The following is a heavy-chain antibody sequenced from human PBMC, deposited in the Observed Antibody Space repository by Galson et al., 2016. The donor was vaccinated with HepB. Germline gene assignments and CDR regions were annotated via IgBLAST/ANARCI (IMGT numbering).Heavy chain of an antibody. Sequence: SLRLSCAASGFTFSRYWMSWVRQAPGKGLDWVSTISGSGDETNYADSVKGRFTFSRDNSKNTLYLQMTSLRAEDTAVYYCASGIAVTTSNSFWYFDLWGRGTLVTVSS. J-gene: IGHJ2*01. CDR2: ISGSGDET. CDR1: GFTFSRYW. D-gene: IGHD3-10*01. V-gene: IGHV3-23*01. CDR3: ASGIAVTTSNSFWYFDL.